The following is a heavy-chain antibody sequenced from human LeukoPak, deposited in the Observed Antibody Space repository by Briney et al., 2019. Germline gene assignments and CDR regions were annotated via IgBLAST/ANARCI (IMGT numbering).Heavy chain of an antibody. J-gene: IGHJ4*02. D-gene: IGHD3-22*01. V-gene: IGHV3-23*01. CDR1: GFTFSSYA. CDR3: AKGTYDSRGHFDY. CDR2: ISGSGSNT. Sequence: GGSLRLSSAASGFTFSSYAMTWVRQAPGKGLEWGSGISGSGSNTYYADSVKGRFTISRDNSKNTLYLQMNSLRAEDTAAYYCAKGTYDSRGHFDYWGQGTLVSVSS.